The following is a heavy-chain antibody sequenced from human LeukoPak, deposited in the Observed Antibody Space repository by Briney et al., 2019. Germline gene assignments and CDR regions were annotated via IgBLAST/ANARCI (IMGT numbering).Heavy chain of an antibody. CDR1: GFTFSSSS. J-gene: IGHJ4*02. D-gene: IGHD5-18*01. V-gene: IGHV3-48*02. Sequence: GGSLRLSCAASGFTFSSSSMNWVRQAPGKGLEWVSYISSSSSTIYYADSVKGRFTISRDNAKNSLYLQMNSLRDEDTAVYYCARDQERYSYGHGFDYWGQGTLVTVSS. CDR3: ARDQERYSYGHGFDY. CDR2: ISSSSSTI.